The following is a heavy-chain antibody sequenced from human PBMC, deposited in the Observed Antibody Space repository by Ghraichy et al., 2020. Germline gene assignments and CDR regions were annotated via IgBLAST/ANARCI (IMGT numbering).Heavy chain of an antibody. J-gene: IGHJ3*01. Sequence: GGSLRLSCAASGFTFSSHGMSWVRQAPGKGLEWVSAISVSGDATYYADSGKGRFTISRDNSMNTLYLQMHSLRAEDTAIYYCAKDSPVLSAWGQGTMVTVSS. CDR2: ISVSGDAT. V-gene: IGHV3-23*01. D-gene: IGHD2/OR15-2a*01. CDR3: AKDSPVLSA. CDR1: GFTFSSHG.